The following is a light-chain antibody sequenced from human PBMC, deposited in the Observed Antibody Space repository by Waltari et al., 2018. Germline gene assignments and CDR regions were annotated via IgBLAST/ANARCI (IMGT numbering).Light chain of an antibody. CDR2: DVS. CDR1: SSDVGAYNY. Sequence: QSALTPPASVSGSPGPSITISCTGTSSDVGAYNYVSCSQQHTGKAPKLMIYDVSTRPSGVSNRFSGSKSGNTASLTISGLQAEDEADYYCCSYTSSSTLGNVFGSGTKVTVL. J-gene: IGLJ6*01. CDR3: CSYTSSSTLGNV. V-gene: IGLV2-14*03.